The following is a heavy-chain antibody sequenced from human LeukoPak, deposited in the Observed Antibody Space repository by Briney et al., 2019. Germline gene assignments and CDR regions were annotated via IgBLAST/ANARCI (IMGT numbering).Heavy chain of an antibody. D-gene: IGHD6-19*01. V-gene: IGHV3-30*18. CDR3: AKGYSSGWGYYYYYMDV. CDR1: GFTFNNYG. CDR2: ISYDGSNK. J-gene: IGHJ6*03. Sequence: GGSLRLSCAASGFTFNNYGMNWVRQAPGKGLEWVAAISYDGSNKNYADSVKGRFTISRDNSKNTLYLQMNSLRAEDTAVYYCAKGYSSGWGYYYYYMDVWGKGTTVTVSS.